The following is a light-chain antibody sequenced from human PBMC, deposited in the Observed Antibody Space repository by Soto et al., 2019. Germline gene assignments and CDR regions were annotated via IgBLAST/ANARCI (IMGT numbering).Light chain of an antibody. CDR2: AAA. CDR1: QSISSY. CDR3: HQTYVSPLP. V-gene: IGKV1-39*01. Sequence: DMQMTQSPSSLSASVGAIVNTTCRASQSISSYLNWYQQKPGRAPTLLIHAAATLQGGVPSRFSGRRSGTDFILTISSLQPEDFTKCCCHQTYVSPLPFGGGTKVEI. J-gene: IGKJ4*01.